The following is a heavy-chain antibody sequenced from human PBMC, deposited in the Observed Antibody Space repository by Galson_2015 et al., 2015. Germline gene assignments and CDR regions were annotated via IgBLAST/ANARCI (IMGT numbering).Heavy chain of an antibody. D-gene: IGHD2-15*01. Sequence: ETLSLTCSVSGNSIEIYYWSWIRQSPEKGLDWIADIYYRGSTNYNPSLTSRVTISVDTSKSQVSLNLTSVTAADTAVYFCAGGWSRDAFHIWGQGTMVTVSS. CDR2: IYYRGST. J-gene: IGHJ3*02. CDR1: GNSIEIYY. CDR3: AGGWSRDAFHI. V-gene: IGHV4-59*01.